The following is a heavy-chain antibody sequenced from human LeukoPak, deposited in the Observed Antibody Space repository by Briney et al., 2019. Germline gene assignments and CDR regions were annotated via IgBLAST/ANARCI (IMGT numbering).Heavy chain of an antibody. CDR2: IYHSGST. CDR3: ARAYSGSYFGGYYYFDY. D-gene: IGHD1-26*01. V-gene: IGHV4-38-2*02. CDR1: GYSISSGYY. J-gene: IGHJ4*02. Sequence: SETLSLTCTVSGYSISSGYYWGWIRQPPGKGLEWIGSIYHSGSTYYNPSLKSRVTISVDTSKNQFSLKLSSVTAADTAVYYCARAYSGSYFGGYYYFDYWGQGTLVTVSS.